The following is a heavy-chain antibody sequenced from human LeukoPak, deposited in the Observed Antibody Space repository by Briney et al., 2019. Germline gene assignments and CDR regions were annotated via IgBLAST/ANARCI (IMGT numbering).Heavy chain of an antibody. CDR1: GVSITSGDNY. CDR2: IYYNRET. D-gene: IGHD6-13*01. J-gene: IGHJ6*02. CDR3: VIDKWMNAGNSWVHYGMDV. Sequence: SQTLSLTCTVSGVSITSGDNYWHWIRQPPGKGVEWIGYIYYNRETYYNPSLKSGVGISLDTSTNQCSLILTAADTAVYYCVIDKWMNAGNSWVHYGMDVWGQGATVTVSS. V-gene: IGHV4-30-4*01.